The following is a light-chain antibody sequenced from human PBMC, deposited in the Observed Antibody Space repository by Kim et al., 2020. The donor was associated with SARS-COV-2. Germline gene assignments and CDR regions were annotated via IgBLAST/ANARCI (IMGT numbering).Light chain of an antibody. J-gene: IGKJ1*01. CDR3: QQNFFWPRT. Sequence: SPGDRATRSRRASQPVDNKVIWFQQKTGQAPRLLLYYASTRATGVPARFSGSGSGTEFTLTISSLRSEDFAVYWCQQNFFWPRTFGQGTKVDIK. V-gene: IGKV3-15*01. CDR1: QPVDNK. CDR2: YAS.